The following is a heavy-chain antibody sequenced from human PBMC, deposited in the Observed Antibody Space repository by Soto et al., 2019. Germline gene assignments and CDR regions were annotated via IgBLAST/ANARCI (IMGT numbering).Heavy chain of an antibody. CDR2: ISGSGGST. CDR3: ARPGGPRTMVRGVLSPYYYYYGMDV. V-gene: IGHV3-23*01. D-gene: IGHD3-10*01. Sequence: EVQLLESGGGLVQPGGSLRLSCAASGFTFSSYAMSWVRQAPGKGLEWVSAISGSGGSTYYADSVTGRFTISRDNSKNTLYLQMNRLRAEDTAVYYCARPGGPRTMVRGVLSPYYYYYGMDVWGQGTTVTVSS. CDR1: GFTFSSYA. J-gene: IGHJ6*02.